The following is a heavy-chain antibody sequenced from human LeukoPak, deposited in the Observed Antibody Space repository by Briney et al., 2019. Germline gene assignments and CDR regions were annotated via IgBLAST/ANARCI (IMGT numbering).Heavy chain of an antibody. CDR1: GFTFTTYN. D-gene: IGHD2-2*01. J-gene: IGHJ4*02. CDR2: IWYDGSNK. CDR3: ARDPCHGALDY. Sequence: GGSLRLSCAASGFTFTTYNIHWVRQAPGKGLEWVAIIWYDGSNKYYADSVKGRFTISRDNSKNTLYLQMNSLRAEDTAVYYCARDPCHGALDYWGQGALVTVSS. V-gene: IGHV3-33*01.